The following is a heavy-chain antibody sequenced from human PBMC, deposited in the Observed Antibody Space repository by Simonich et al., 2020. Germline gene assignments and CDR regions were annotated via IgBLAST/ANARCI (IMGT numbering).Heavy chain of an antibody. J-gene: IGHJ6*02. CDR3: ARVGYSNYYYYGMDV. D-gene: IGHD6-13*01. CDR1: GYSISSGYY. V-gene: IGHV4-38-2*01. CDR2: IYQSGST. Sequence: QVQLQESGPGLVKPSETLSLTCAVSGYSISSGYYWGWLRQPPGKGLEWIGGIYQSGSTYYNPSLKSRVTISVDTSKNQFSLKLSSVTAADTAVYYGARVGYSNYYYYGMDVWGQGTTVTVSS.